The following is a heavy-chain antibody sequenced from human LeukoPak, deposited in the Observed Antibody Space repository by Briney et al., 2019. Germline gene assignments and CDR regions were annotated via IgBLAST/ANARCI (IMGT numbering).Heavy chain of an antibody. D-gene: IGHD6-13*01. J-gene: IGHJ4*02. Sequence: SETLSLTCPGSGGSISSYYWRWIRQPPGKELEWIVYIYYSGSTNYNAYLKSRVTISVDTSKNQFSLKLSSVTAADTAVYYCARAAGVIDYWGQGTLVTVSS. CDR2: IYYSGST. V-gene: IGHV4-59*01. CDR1: GGSISSYY. CDR3: ARAAGVIDY.